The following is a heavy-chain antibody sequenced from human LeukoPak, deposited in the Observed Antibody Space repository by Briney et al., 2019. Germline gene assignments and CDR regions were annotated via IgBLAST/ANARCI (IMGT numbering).Heavy chain of an antibody. CDR1: GFTFSSFG. CDR3: ATLGGSTGLYYYYGMDV. D-gene: IGHD2-2*01. CDR2: ISYDGSNK. V-gene: IGHV3-30*03. Sequence: PGGSLRLSCAASGFTFSSFGMHWVRQAPGKGLEWVAVISYDGSNKYYADSVKGRFTISRDNSKNTLYLQMNSLRAEDTAVYYCATLGGSTGLYYYYGMDVWGQGTTVTVSS. J-gene: IGHJ6*02.